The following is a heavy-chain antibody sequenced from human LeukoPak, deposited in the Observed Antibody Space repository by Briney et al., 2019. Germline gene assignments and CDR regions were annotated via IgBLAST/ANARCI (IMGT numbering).Heavy chain of an antibody. V-gene: IGHV2-5*02. Sequence: SGPTLVNPTQTLTLTCTFSGFSLSTRGVSVGWIRQPPGKALEWLAVIYWDDDKRYSPFLKSRLTITKDTSRNQVVLTMTNMDPVDTATYYCASRGGGYCSGTTCRILDYWGQGTLVTVSS. J-gene: IGHJ4*02. CDR2: IYWDDDK. D-gene: IGHD2-2*01. CDR3: ASRGGGYCSGTTCRILDY. CDR1: GFSLSTRGVS.